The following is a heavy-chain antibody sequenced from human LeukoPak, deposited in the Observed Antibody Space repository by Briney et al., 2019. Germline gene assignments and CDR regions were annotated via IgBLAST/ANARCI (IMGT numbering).Heavy chain of an antibody. Sequence: ASVKVSYKASRYTFTLYYIYWVRQAPGHRLEWIGVINPSGGSRRYAQKFHRRVTMTGDPYTMTVYMELSSLTADDTAVYYCARGTTDAYWGEGAPVTVSS. CDR1: RYTFTLYY. CDR2: INPSGGSR. D-gene: IGHD1-1*01. CDR3: ARGTTDAY. J-gene: IGHJ4*02. V-gene: IGHV1-46*01.